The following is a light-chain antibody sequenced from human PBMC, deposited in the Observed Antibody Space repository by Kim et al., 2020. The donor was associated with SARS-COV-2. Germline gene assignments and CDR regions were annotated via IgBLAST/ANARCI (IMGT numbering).Light chain of an antibody. CDR3: QYYGRTPPYT. CDR1: ESLSSSY. J-gene: IGKJ2*01. V-gene: IGKV3-20*01. Sequence: SPGEGATLSCSASESLSSSYLAWYQQKPGQAPRLLIYGASSRATGIPDRFSGSGSGTDFTLTISRLEPEDFAVYFCQYYGRTPPYTFGQGTKLEIK. CDR2: GAS.